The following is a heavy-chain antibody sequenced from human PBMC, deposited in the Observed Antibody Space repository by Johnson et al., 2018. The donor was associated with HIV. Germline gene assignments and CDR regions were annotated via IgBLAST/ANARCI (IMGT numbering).Heavy chain of an antibody. D-gene: IGHD3-22*01. CDR2: IGTAGDT. J-gene: IGHJ3*02. CDR3: ARGRNYYDSSGSDAFDI. V-gene: IGHV3-13*01. Sequence: QLLESGGGLVQPGGSLRLSCAASGFTFSSYDMHWVRQATGKGLEWVSAIGTAGDTYYPGSVKGRFTISRENAKNSLYLQMNSLRAGDTAVYYCARGRNYYDSSGSDAFDIWGQGTMVTVSS. CDR1: GFTFSSYD.